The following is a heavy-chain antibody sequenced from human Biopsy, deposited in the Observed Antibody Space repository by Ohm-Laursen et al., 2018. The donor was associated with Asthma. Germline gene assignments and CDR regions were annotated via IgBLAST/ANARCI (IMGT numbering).Heavy chain of an antibody. CDR2: IYYTGTT. V-gene: IGHV4-59*01. CDR1: GGSISGFY. Sequence: TLSLTCTVSGGSISGFYWSWIRQPPGKGLEWIGYIYYTGTTNYNPSLKSRVSISVDTSKNQFSLKLTSVTAADTAIYYCARDFGGWYHFDNWGQGSLVTVSS. CDR3: ARDFGGWYHFDN. D-gene: IGHD6-19*01. J-gene: IGHJ4*02.